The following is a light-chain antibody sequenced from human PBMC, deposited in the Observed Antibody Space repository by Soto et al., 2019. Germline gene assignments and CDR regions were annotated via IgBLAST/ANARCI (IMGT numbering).Light chain of an antibody. CDR2: DAS. CDR1: QSVSSY. J-gene: IGKJ1*01. Sequence: EIVLTQSPATLSLSPGERATLSCRASQSVSSYLAWYQQKPGQAPRLLIYDASNRATGIPARFSGSGSGTDFTLTISSLEPEDFAAYYCQQHSNWPTTFGQVTKV. V-gene: IGKV3-11*01. CDR3: QQHSNWPTT.